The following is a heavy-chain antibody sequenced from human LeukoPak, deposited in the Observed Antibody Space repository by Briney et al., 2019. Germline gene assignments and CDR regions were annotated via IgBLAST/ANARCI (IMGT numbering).Heavy chain of an antibody. D-gene: IGHD4-17*01. J-gene: IGHJ4*02. CDR1: GYTFTSYG. CDR3: ASDARTVTSYYFDY. CDR2: ISAYNGNT. Sequence: ASVKVSCKASGYTFTSYGISWVRQAPGQGLEWMGWISAYNGNTNYAQKLQGRVTMTTDTSTSTAYMELSSLRSEDTAVYYCASDARTVTSYYFDYWGQGTLVTVSS. V-gene: IGHV1-18*01.